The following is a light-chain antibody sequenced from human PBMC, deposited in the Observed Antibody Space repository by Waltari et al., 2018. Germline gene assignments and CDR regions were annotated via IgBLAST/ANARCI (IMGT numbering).Light chain of an antibody. J-gene: IGKJ3*01. CDR2: APS. Sequence: EIVLTQSPATLSLSPGERATLSCRASQRVSSYVAWYQQKPGQAPTLLISAPSNRATGIPARFSGRGSGTDFTLTISSLEPEDFAVYYCQQRSNWPPLSTFGPGTKVDIK. V-gene: IGKV3-11*01. CDR1: QRVSSY. CDR3: QQRSNWPPLST.